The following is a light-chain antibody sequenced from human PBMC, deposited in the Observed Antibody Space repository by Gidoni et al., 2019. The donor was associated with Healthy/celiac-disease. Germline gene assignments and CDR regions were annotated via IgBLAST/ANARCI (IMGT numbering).Light chain of an antibody. CDR1: QSISSY. J-gene: IGKJ4*01. CDR3: QQSYSTPPT. Sequence: DIQMTQSPSSLSASVGDRVTITCRASQSISSYLNWYQQKPGKAPKLLIYAASSLQSGVPSRFSGSGSGTDFPLTISSLQPEDFATYYCQQSYSTPPTFXGXTKVXIK. CDR2: AAS. V-gene: IGKV1-39*01.